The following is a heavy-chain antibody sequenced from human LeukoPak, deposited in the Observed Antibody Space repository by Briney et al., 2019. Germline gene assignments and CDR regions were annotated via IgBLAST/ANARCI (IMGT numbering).Heavy chain of an antibody. CDR1: GFTFSTYS. CDR3: ASLILSSVATATTGDFDL. Sequence: GGSLRLSCAASGFTFSTYSMNWVRQAPGKGLEWVSYVNSRSSSMRYADSVKGRFTISRDNTQNSLYLQMNSLRAEDTAVYYCASLILSSVATATTGDFDLWGRGALVTVSS. V-gene: IGHV3-48*04. D-gene: IGHD4-17*01. CDR2: VNSRSSSM. J-gene: IGHJ2*01.